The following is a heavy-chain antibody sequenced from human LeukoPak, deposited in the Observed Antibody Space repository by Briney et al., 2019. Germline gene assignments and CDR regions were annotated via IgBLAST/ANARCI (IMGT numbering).Heavy chain of an antibody. CDR1: GGSFSGYY. CDR2: INHSGST. CDR3: ARAGSRRDCTGGVCPYYFDY. D-gene: IGHD2-8*02. J-gene: IGHJ4*02. V-gene: IGHV4-34*01. Sequence: SETLSLTCAVYGGSFSGYYWSWIRQPPGKGLEWIGEINHSGSTNYNPSLKSRVTMSVDTSKNQFSLKLSSVTAADTAVYYCARAGSRRDCTGGVCPYYFDYWGQGTLVTVSS.